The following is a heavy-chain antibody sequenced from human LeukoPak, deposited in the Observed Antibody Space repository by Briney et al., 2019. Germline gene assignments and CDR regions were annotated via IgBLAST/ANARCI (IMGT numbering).Heavy chain of an antibody. V-gene: IGHV1-2*02. CDR3: AKEKEYYDGSVYQYYYNMDV. Sequence: GASVKVSCKASGYTFTGYYMHWVRQAPGQGLEWMGWINPNSGGTNYAQKFQGRVTMTRDTSISTAYMELSRLRSDDTAVYYCAKEKEYYDGSVYQYYYNMDVWGKGTPVTVSS. D-gene: IGHD3-22*01. J-gene: IGHJ6*03. CDR2: INPNSGGT. CDR1: GYTFTGYY.